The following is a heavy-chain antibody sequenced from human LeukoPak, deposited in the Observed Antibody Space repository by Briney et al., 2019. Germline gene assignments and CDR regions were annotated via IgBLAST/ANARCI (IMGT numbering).Heavy chain of an antibody. CDR1: GFAFSSYA. Sequence: PGGSLRLSCAASGFAFSSYAMSWVRQPPGKGLVWVSSTYADGSTFYADSVKGRFTISRDNAKNTVYLQMNSLRGEDTAVYYCTGSGGNSCWGQGTMVTVSS. CDR3: TGSGGNSC. J-gene: IGHJ3*01. V-gene: IGHV3-74*01. CDR2: TYADGST. D-gene: IGHD6-19*01.